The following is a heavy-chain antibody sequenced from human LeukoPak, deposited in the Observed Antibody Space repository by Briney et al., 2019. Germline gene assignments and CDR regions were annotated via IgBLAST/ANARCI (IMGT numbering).Heavy chain of an antibody. CDR2: IYPDDSNT. V-gene: IGHV5-51*01. Sequence: GESLKISCKGSGYNFTSYWIGWVRQMPGKGLEWMGIIYPDDSNTRYSPSFQGQVTFSVDKSISTAYLQWSSLKASDTAMYYCARPRIAAAGYAFDIWGQGTMVTVSS. CDR3: ARPRIAAAGYAFDI. D-gene: IGHD6-13*01. CDR1: GYNFTSYW. J-gene: IGHJ3*02.